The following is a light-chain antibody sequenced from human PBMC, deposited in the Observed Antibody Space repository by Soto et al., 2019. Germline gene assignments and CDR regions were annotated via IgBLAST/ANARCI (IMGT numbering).Light chain of an antibody. Sequence: DIQMTQSPSSLSASVGDRVTITCRASQSISSYLNWYQHKPWKAPKLLIYAASSLQSGVPSRFSGSGSGTDFTLTISSLQPEDFATYYCQQSYSTPPTFGQGTKVEIE. CDR3: QQSYSTPPT. J-gene: IGKJ1*01. V-gene: IGKV1-39*01. CDR1: QSISSY. CDR2: AAS.